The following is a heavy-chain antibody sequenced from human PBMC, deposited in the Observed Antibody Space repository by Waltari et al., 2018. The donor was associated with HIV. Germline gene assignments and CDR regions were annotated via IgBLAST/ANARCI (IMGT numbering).Heavy chain of an antibody. J-gene: IGHJ4*02. CDR3: ARAPALPAAPRRYFDY. CDR1: GGTFSSYA. D-gene: IGHD2-2*01. V-gene: IGHV1-69*04. Sequence: QVQLVQSGAEVKKPGSSVKVSCKASGGTFSSYAISWVRQAPGQGLEWMGRIIPILGIANYAQKFQGRVTITADKSTSTAYMELSSLRSEDTAVYYCARAPALPAAPRRYFDYWGQGTLVTVSS. CDR2: IIPILGIA.